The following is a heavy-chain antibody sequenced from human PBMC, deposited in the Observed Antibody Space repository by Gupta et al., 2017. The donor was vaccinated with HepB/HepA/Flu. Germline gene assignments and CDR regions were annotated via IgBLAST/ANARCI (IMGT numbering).Heavy chain of an antibody. CDR1: GFNFNNYW. J-gene: IGHJ5*02. CDR3: ATINYGDLS. Sequence: EVQLVDSGGGLVQPGGSLRLSCAASGFNFNNYWMSWVRQAPGKGLEWVANIKTDGSDKYYVDSLRGRFTISRDNAKNSLYLEMNSLRAEDTAVYYCATINYGDLSWGQGTLVTVSS. V-gene: IGHV3-7*01. D-gene: IGHD4-17*01. CDR2: IKTDGSDK.